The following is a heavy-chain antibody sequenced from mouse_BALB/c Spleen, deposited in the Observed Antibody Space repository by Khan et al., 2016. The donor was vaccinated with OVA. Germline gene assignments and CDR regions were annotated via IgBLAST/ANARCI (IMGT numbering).Heavy chain of an antibody. V-gene: IGHV14-1*02. Sequence: VQLKQSGAELVRPGALVKLSCKASGFNIKDYNMHWVKQRPEQGLVWIGRIDPENGDTIYDPKFQGKASITSDTSSNTAYLQLSSLTSEDTAVYYCARDGYSPWFAYWGQGTLVTVSA. CDR3: ARDGYSPWFAY. D-gene: IGHD2-3*01. CDR2: IDPENGDT. J-gene: IGHJ3*01. CDR1: GFNIKDYN.